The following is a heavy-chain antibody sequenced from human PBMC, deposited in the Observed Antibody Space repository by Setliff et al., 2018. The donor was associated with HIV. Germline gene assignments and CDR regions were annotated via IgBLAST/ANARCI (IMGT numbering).Heavy chain of an antibody. J-gene: IGHJ6*03. CDR3: ARHVSGYSGYDKGLDYYYIDV. D-gene: IGHD5-12*01. CDR2: IYYTGRS. CDR1: GGSISSSDYY. V-gene: IGHV4-39*01. Sequence: SETLSLTCTVSGGSISSSDYYWGWIRQPPGKGLEWIGSIYYTGRSFHNPSLKSRITISVDTSKNQFSLKLSSVTAADTAVYYCARHVSGYSGYDKGLDYYYIDVWGKGTTVTVSS.